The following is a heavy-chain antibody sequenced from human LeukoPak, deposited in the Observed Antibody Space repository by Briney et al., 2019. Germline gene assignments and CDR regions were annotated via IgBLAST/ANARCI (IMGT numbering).Heavy chain of an antibody. J-gene: IGHJ4*02. CDR2: RYAGDSDT. D-gene: IGHD3-9*01. V-gene: IGHV5-51*01. Sequence: GESLKICCEGSGYIFTSYWIGWVRQMPGKGLEWVGIRYAGDSDTCYSPAFQGQITISADKSISTAYLLWSRLEASNTAMYFCAIRYDILPGYSNFDYWGQGPLVTVSS. CDR1: GYIFTSYW. CDR3: AIRYDILPGYSNFDY.